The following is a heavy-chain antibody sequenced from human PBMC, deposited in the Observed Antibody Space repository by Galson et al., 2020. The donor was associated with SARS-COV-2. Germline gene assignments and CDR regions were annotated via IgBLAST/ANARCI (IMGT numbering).Heavy chain of an antibody. CDR2: VFTDGTSA. CDR1: GFTFSSHW. CDR3: ARGGAGAIDS. D-gene: IGHD1-26*01. Sequence: GGSLRLSCAASGFTFSSHWMHWVRQAPGKGLVWVSCVFTDGTSAIYADSVKGRFTISRDNAKNTFYLQMNSLRVEDTAVYYCARGGAGAIDSWGQGTLVSVSS. J-gene: IGHJ4*02. V-gene: IGHV3-74*01.